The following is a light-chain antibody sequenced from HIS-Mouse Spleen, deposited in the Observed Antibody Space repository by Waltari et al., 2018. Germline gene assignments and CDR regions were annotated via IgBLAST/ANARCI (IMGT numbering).Light chain of an antibody. J-gene: IGLJ2*01. CDR1: SSDVGGSNY. Sequence: QSALTQPASVSGSPGQSITISCTGTSSDVGGSNYVSWYQQHQGKAPKLMIYEVSNRPSGVSNRFSGSKSGNTASLTISGLQAEDEADYYCSSYTSSSTLGVFGGGTKLTVL. V-gene: IGLV2-14*01. CDR3: SSYTSSSTLGV. CDR2: EVS.